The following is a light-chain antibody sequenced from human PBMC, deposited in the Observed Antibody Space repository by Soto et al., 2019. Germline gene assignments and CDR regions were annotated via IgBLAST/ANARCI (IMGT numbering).Light chain of an antibody. J-gene: IGKJ1*01. V-gene: IGKV3-15*01. CDR1: QSVSGS. Sequence: EIVMTQSPATLSVSPGDTATLSCRASQSVSGSLAWYQQKPGQAPRLLIYGASTRATGNPARFSGSGSGTEFTLTISSLQSEDFAVYYCQQYNDWPPWTFGQGNKVDIK. CDR3: QQYNDWPPWT. CDR2: GAS.